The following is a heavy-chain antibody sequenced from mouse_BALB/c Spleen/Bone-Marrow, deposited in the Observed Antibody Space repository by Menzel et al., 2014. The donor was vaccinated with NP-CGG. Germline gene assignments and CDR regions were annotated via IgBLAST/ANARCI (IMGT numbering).Heavy chain of an antibody. V-gene: IGHV3-2*02. CDR2: ISYSGST. CDR3: ARSVYYGSSYVDY. CDR1: GYSITSDYA. D-gene: IGHD1-1*01. Sequence: EVKLMESGPGLVRPSQSLSLTCTVTGYSITSDYAWNWIRQFPGNKLEWMGYISYSGSTSYNPSLKSRISITRDTSKNQFFLQLNSVTTEDTATYYCARSVYYGSSYVDYWGQGTTLTVS. J-gene: IGHJ2*01.